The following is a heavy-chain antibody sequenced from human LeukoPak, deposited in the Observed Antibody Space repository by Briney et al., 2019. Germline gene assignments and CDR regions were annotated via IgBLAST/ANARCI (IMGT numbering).Heavy chain of an antibody. J-gene: IGHJ4*02. Sequence: SETLSLTCTVSGGSISSYYWSWIRQPPGKGLEWIGYIYYSGSTNYNPSLKSRVTISVDTPRNQFSQKLSSVTAADTAVYYCARVLTYYDSSGYPFRAFDYWGQGTLVTVSS. CDR2: IYYSGST. V-gene: IGHV4-59*01. CDR1: GGSISSYY. CDR3: ARVLTYYDSSGYPFRAFDY. D-gene: IGHD3-22*01.